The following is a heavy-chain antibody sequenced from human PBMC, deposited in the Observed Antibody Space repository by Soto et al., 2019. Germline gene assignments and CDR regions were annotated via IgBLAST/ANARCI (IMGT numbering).Heavy chain of an antibody. CDR1: GGTFVRHV. D-gene: IGHD2-2*01. CDR2: INPLSGIS. CDR3: ATPACAATWCSPSHNLDH. Sequence: QVQLVLSGAEVKKPESSVKVSCKTSGGTFVRHVISWVRQAPGQGPEWMGKINPLSGISNYAQKFQDRVTFTADTESSTAYMELSSLRSDDTAVYYCATPACAATWCSPSHNLDHWGQGTLVTVSS. J-gene: IGHJ4*02. V-gene: IGHV1-69*09.